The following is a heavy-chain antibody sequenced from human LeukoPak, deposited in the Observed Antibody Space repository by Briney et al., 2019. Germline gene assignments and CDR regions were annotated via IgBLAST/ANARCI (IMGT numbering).Heavy chain of an antibody. CDR3: AKVGRYSSLYYFDY. CDR2: ISGSGGST. V-gene: IGHV3-23*01. J-gene: IGHJ4*02. D-gene: IGHD6-19*01. Sequence: GGSLRLSCAASGFTFSSYAMSWVRQAPGKGLEWVSAISGSGGSTYYADSVKGRFTISRDNSKNTLYLQMNSLRAEDTAVYYSAKVGRYSSLYYFDYWGQGTLVTVSS. CDR1: GFTFSSYA.